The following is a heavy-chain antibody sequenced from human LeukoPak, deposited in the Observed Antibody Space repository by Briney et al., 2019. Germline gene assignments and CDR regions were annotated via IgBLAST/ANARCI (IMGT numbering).Heavy chain of an antibody. D-gene: IGHD4-23*01. V-gene: IGHV3-21*01. CDR2: ISSSSSYI. J-gene: IGHJ4*02. Sequence: PGGSLRLSCAASGFTFSSYSMNWVRQAPGKGLGWVSSISSSSSYIYYADSVKGRFTISRDNAKNSLYLQMNSLRAEDTAVYYCARDGGTTVVTFDYWGQGTLVTVSS. CDR1: GFTFSSYS. CDR3: ARDGGTTVVTFDY.